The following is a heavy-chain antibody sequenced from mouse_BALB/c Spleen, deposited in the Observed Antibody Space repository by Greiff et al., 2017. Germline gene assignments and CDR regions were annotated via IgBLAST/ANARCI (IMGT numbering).Heavy chain of an antibody. V-gene: IGHV1-9*01. D-gene: IGHD3-3*01. CDR2: ILPGSGST. CDR1: GYTFSSYW. CDR3: AGGTGFAY. J-gene: IGHJ3*01. Sequence: QVQLQQSGAELMKPGASVKISCKATGYTFSSYWIEWVKQRPGHGLEWIGEILPGSGSTNYNEKFKGKATFTADTSSNTAYMQLSSLTSEDSAVHYCAGGTGFAYWGQGTLVTVSA.